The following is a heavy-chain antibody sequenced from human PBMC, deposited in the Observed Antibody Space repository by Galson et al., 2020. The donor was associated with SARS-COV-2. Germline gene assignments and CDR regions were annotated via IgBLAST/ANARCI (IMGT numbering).Heavy chain of an antibody. CDR3: AIRSPASLWV. Sequence: GGSLRLSCAASGFTFSSYEMNWVRQAPGKGLEWVSYISSSGSTIYYADSVKGRFTISRDNAKNSLYLQMNSLRAEDTAVYYCAIRSPASLWVWGQGTLVTVSS. CDR1: GFTFSSYE. CDR2: ISSSGSTI. J-gene: IGHJ4*02. V-gene: IGHV3-48*03. D-gene: IGHD2-2*01.